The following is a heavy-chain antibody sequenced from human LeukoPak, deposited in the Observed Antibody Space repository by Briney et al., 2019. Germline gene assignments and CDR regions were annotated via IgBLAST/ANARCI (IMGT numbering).Heavy chain of an antibody. V-gene: IGHV3-74*01. CDR2: IDSDGRIT. CDR3: TRGTDWHFDL. CDR1: GFTFSRYW. Sequence: GGSLTPACAASGFTFSRYWMHWVRQAPGKGLVWVSCIDSDGRITAYADSVKGRITISRDNAKNTLYLQMNSLRAEDTAVYYCTRGTDWHFDLWGRGTLVTVSS. J-gene: IGHJ2*01.